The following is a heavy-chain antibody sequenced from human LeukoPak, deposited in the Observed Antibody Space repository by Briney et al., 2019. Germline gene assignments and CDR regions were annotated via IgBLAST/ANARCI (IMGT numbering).Heavy chain of an antibody. CDR1: GFTFSSYE. J-gene: IGHJ4*02. D-gene: IGHD3-9*01. CDR3: AREPTGYYFDY. CDR2: ISSSGSTI. Sequence: GGSLRLSCAASGFTFSSYEMNWVRQAPGKGLEWVSYISSSGSTIYYADSVKGRFTISRDNAKNSLYLQMDSLRAEDTAVYYCAREPTGYYFDYWGQGALVTVSS. V-gene: IGHV3-48*03.